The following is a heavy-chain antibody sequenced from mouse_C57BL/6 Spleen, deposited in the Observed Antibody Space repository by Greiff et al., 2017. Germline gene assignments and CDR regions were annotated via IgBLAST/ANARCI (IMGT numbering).Heavy chain of an antibody. D-gene: IGHD1-1*01. V-gene: IGHV1-82*01. CDR1: GYAFSSSW. CDR3: ASRYYYGSSYRAY. J-gene: IGHJ3*01. CDR2: IYPGDGDT. Sequence: VQLQQSGPELVKPGASVKISCKASGYAFSSSWMNWVKQRPGKGLEWIGRIYPGDGDTNYNGTFKGKATLTADKSSSTAYMQLSSLTSEDSAVYFCASRYYYGSSYRAYWGQGTLVTVSA.